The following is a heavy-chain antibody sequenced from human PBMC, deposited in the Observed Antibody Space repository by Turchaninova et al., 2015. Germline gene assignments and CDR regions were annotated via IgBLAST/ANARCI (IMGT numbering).Heavy chain of an antibody. V-gene: IGHV6-1*01. Sequence: QVQLQQSRPGLVKPAQTLTLTCAISGDSFSSNIATWNWIRQSPSRGLEWLGRTFDRSKWHNDYTVSVKSRITINPDTSKNQFSLLLNSVTPQDTAVYYCARSSGYFDYWGQGTLVTVSS. CDR1: GDSFSSNIAT. CDR3: ARSSGYFDY. CDR2: TFDRSKWHN. D-gene: IGHD3-22*01. J-gene: IGHJ4*02.